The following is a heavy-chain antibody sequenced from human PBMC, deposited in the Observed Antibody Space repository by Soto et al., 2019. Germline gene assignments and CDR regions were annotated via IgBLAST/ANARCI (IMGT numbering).Heavy chain of an antibody. CDR2: ISGSGGST. J-gene: IGHJ2*01. D-gene: IGHD2-15*01. V-gene: IGHV3-23*01. CDR1: GCTCSSYA. CDR3: AKDRDGLYCSGGSCYSTPGTWYFDL. Sequence: GGSLRLSCAASGCTCSSYAMRWVRQAPGKGLEWVSAISGSGGSTYYADSVKGRFTISRDNSKNTLYLQMNSLRAEDTAVYYCAKDRDGLYCSGGSCYSTPGTWYFDLWGRGTLVTVSS.